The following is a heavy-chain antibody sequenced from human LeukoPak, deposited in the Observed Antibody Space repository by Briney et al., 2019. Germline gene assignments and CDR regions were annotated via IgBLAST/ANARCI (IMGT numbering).Heavy chain of an antibody. CDR3: AKGAFAYYYGSGSYYFDY. D-gene: IGHD3-10*01. CDR2: ISGNSGSI. Sequence: GGSLRLSCAASGFTFDDYAMHWVRQAPGKGLEWVSGISGNSGSIGYADSVKGRFTISRDNAKNSLYLQMNSLRAEDMALYYCAKGAFAYYYGSGSYYFDYWGQGTLVTVSS. J-gene: IGHJ4*02. V-gene: IGHV3-9*03. CDR1: GFTFDDYA.